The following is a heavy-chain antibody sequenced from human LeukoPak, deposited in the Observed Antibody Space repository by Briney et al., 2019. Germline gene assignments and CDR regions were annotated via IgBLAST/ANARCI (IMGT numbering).Heavy chain of an antibody. CDR1: GVPFSDYH. J-gene: IGHJ6*03. D-gene: IGHD1-26*01. V-gene: IGHV4-34*01. CDR2: INHSGST. Sequence: SETLSLTCEVYGVPFSDYHWSWIRQSPGKGLEWIGEINHSGSTSYNPSLNNRVTMSVDISKNQFSLKLNSVAAADTAVYYCARGRLREPRALYYYMDVWGKGTTVIVSS. CDR3: ARGRLREPRALYYYMDV.